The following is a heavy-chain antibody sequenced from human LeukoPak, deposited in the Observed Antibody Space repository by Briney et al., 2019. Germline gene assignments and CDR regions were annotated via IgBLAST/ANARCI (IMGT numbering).Heavy chain of an antibody. J-gene: IGHJ4*02. CDR2: ISGSGGST. CDR3: ANSPKSDY. CDR1: GXTYSSYA. V-gene: IGHV3-23*01. Sequence: GGSLRLSCAASGXTYSSYAVSWVRQAPGKGLEWVSAISGSGGSTYYADSVQGRFTISRDNSKNTLYLQMSSLRAEDTAVYYCANSPKSDYWGQGTLVTVSS.